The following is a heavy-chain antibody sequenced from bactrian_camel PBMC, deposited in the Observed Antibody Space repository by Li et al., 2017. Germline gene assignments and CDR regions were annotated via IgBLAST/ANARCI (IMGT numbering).Heavy chain of an antibody. CDR1: ESTYRSIC. J-gene: IGHJ4*01. CDR2: VDSNGVT. D-gene: IGHD3*01. V-gene: IGHV3S53*01. CDR3: AAEDQALWDMGWICNYNS. Sequence: VQLVESGGGSVQAGGSLTLSCSASESTYRSICMAWFRQAPGSQRETVATVDSNGVTKVAGSVRGRFTLSKDNAKNTLYLRMDNLKPEDTALYTCAAEDQALWDMGWICNYNSWGQGTQVTVS.